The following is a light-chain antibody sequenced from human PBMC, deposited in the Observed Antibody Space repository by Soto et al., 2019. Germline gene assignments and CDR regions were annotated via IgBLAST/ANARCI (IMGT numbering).Light chain of an antibody. Sequence: QSALTQPPSASGSPGQSVTISCTGTSSDVGDYNYVSWYQQHPGKAPQLIIYEVTKRPSGVPDRFSGSKSGNTASLTVSGLQAEDEADYYCSSYTGCNYCFGNNVFGTGTKLTVL. J-gene: IGLJ1*01. V-gene: IGLV2-8*01. CDR1: SSDVGDYNY. CDR3: SSYTGCNYCFGNNV. CDR2: EVT.